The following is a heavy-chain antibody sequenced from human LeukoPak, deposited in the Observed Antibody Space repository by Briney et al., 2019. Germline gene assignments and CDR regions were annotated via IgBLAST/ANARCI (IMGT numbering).Heavy chain of an antibody. CDR3: ASVVVPAARGYWFDP. J-gene: IGHJ5*02. D-gene: IGHD2-2*01. Sequence: ASVKVSCKASGYTFTSYGISWVRQAPGQGLEWIGWISAYNGNTNYAQKLQGRVTMTTDTSTSTAYMELSSLRSEDTAVYYCASVVVPAARGYWFDPWGQGTLVTVSS. CDR1: GYTFTSYG. CDR2: ISAYNGNT. V-gene: IGHV1-18*01.